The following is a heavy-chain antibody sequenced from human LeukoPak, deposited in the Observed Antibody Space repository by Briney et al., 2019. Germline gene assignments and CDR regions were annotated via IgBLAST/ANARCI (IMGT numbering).Heavy chain of an antibody. V-gene: IGHV3-23*01. CDR3: AKDPSSGSPYYFDC. CDR1: GFTFSNYA. J-gene: IGHJ4*02. CDR2: ISGSGDNT. D-gene: IGHD1-26*01. Sequence: PGGSLRLSCAVSGFTFSNYAMSWVRQAPGKGLEWVSAISGSGDNTHYADSVKGRFTISRDNSLNTLYLQMNSLRAEDTAVYYCAKDPSSGSPYYFDCWGQGTLVTVSS.